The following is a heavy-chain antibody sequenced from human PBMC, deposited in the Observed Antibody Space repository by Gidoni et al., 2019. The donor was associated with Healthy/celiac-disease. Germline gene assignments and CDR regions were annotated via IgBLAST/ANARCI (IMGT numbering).Heavy chain of an antibody. D-gene: IGHD3-10*01. CDR2: ISSSSSYI. Sequence: GESGGGLVKPGGSLRLSCAASGFTFSSYSMNWVRQAPGKGLEWVSSISSSSSYIYYADSVKGRFTISRDNAKNSLYLQMNSLRAEDTAVYYCARTGVLYGSGFDYWGQGTLVTVSS. J-gene: IGHJ4*02. CDR1: GFTFSSYS. V-gene: IGHV3-21*01. CDR3: ARTGVLYGSGFDY.